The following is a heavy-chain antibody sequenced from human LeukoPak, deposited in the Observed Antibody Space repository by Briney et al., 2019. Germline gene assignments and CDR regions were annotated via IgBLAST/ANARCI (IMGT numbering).Heavy chain of an antibody. J-gene: IGHJ6*03. CDR1: GDSISSGDYY. CDR3: AREVSDGGSYYYYYMDV. CDR2: IYTSGYT. D-gene: IGHD3-10*01. V-gene: IGHV4-61*02. Sequence: SETLSLTCTVSGDSISSGDYYWSWIRQPAGKGLEWIGRIYTSGYTNYNPSLKSRVTISVDTSKNQSSLRLSSVTAADTAVYYCAREVSDGGSYYYYYMDVWGKGTTVTISS.